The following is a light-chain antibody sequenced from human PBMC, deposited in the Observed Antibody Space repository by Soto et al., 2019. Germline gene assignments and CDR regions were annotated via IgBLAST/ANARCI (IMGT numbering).Light chain of an antibody. Sequence: ENVLTQSPGTLTLSPGERATLSCRASQSVTNSFFAWYQQKPGQAPRLLIDGISSRATGIPDRFSGSGSGTDFTLTISRLEPEDFVVYYCQQYSTLPHTFGQGTKLEVK. CDR3: QQYSTLPHT. J-gene: IGKJ2*01. CDR2: GIS. V-gene: IGKV3-20*01. CDR1: QSVTNSF.